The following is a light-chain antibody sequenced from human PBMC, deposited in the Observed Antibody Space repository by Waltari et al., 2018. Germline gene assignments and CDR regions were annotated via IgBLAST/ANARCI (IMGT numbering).Light chain of an antibody. CDR2: AAS. V-gene: IGKV1-39*01. J-gene: IGKJ2*01. CDR3: QQTYSTPGYT. Sequence: DIQMTQSPSSLSASVGARVTITCRASQSISTYLNWYQQKPGKAPKLLIYAASSLQSGVPSRFSGSGSGTDFTLTISSLQPEDFATYSCQQTYSTPGYTFGQGTKLEIK. CDR1: QSISTY.